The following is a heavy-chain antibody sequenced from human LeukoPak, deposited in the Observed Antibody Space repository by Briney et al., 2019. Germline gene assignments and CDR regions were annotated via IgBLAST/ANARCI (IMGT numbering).Heavy chain of an antibody. V-gene: IGHV1-2*02. Sequence: GASVKVSCKASGYTFTGYYMHWVRQASGQGLEWMGWINPNSGGTNYAQKFQGRVTMTRDTSISTAYMELSRLRSDDTAVYYCVTSFLTFGGVIVDYWGQGTLVTVSS. CDR3: VTSFLTFGGVIVDY. CDR2: INPNSGGT. CDR1: GYTFTGYY. J-gene: IGHJ4*02. D-gene: IGHD3-16*02.